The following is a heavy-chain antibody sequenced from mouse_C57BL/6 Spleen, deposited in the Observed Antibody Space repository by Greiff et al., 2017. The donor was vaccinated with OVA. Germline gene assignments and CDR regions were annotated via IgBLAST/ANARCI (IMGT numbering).Heavy chain of an antibody. CDR1: GYSITSGYY. CDR3: ARRQLKDAMDY. V-gene: IGHV3-6*01. J-gene: IGHJ4*01. Sequence: EVKLQESGPGLVKPSQSLSLTCSVTGYSITSGYYWNWIRQFPGNKLEWMGYISYDGSNNYNPSLKNRISITRDTSKNQFFLKLNSVTTEDTATYYCARRQLKDAMDYWGQGTSVTVSS. D-gene: IGHD3-2*02. CDR2: ISYDGSN.